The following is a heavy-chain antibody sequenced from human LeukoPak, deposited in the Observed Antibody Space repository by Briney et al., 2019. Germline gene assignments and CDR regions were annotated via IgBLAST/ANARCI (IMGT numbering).Heavy chain of an antibody. V-gene: IGHV6-1*01. D-gene: IGHD2-2*01. J-gene: IGHJ5*02. CDR3: ARRLTQYDCFDP. CDR1: GDSVSNNSVT. Sequence: SQTLSLTCAISGDSVSNNSVTWNWIRQSPSRGLEWLGRTYYRSTWYNDYAVSVRGRITVNPDTSKNQFSLHLNSVTPEDTAVYYCARRLTQYDCFDPWGQGILVTVSS. CDR2: TYYRSTWYN.